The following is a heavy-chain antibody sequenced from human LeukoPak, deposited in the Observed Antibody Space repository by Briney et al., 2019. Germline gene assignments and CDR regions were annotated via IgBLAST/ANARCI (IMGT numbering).Heavy chain of an antibody. CDR3: ARVHDPYYYDSSGYYVDY. Sequence: GGSLRLSCAASGFTFSNYAMSWVRQAPGKGLEWVSGISGSGGETFYADSVKGRFTISRYNFKNTLFLRMKSLRAEDTAVYYCARVHDPYYYDSSGYYVDYWGQGTLVTVSS. CDR2: ISGSGGET. J-gene: IGHJ4*02. D-gene: IGHD3-22*01. V-gene: IGHV3-23*01. CDR1: GFTFSNYA.